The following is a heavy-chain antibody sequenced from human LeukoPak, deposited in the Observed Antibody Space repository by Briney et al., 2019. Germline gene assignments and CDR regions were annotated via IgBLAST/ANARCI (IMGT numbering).Heavy chain of an antibody. CDR3: ARDWSGPIYSSSWYVSDY. J-gene: IGHJ4*02. CDR2: INPNSGGT. CDR1: GYTFTSYG. D-gene: IGHD6-13*01. V-gene: IGHV1-2*02. Sequence: ASVKVSCKASGYTFTSYGISWVRQAPGQGLEWMGWINPNSGGTNYAQKFQGRVTMTRDTSISTAYMELSRLRSDDTAVYYCARDWSGPIYSSSWYVSDYWGQGTLVTISS.